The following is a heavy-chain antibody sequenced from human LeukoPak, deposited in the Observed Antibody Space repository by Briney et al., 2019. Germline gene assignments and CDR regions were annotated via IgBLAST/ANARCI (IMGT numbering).Heavy chain of an antibody. CDR1: GFTFSSYG. CDR2: ISNDGNNK. CDR3: AKEIYYGSGSYPDY. D-gene: IGHD3-10*01. V-gene: IGHV3-30*18. J-gene: IGHJ4*02. Sequence: QPGRSLRLSCEASGFTFSSYGIHWVRQAPGKGLEWVAAISNDGNNKYYAASVKGRFTISRDNSKNTLYLQMNSLRAEDTAVYYCAKEIYYGSGSYPDYWGQGTLVIVSS.